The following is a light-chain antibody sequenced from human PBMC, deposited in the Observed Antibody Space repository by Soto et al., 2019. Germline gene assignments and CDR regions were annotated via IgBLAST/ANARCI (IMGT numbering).Light chain of an antibody. Sequence: EIVVTQSPATLSVSPGERVTLSCRVSQSISTNLAWYQQNPGQAPRLLIYGASARAPGIPARFSGSGSGTEFTLTISSLQAEDFAVYYCQQYNSWPPITCGQGTLLEIK. CDR1: QSISTN. V-gene: IGKV3-15*01. CDR2: GAS. CDR3: QQYNSWPPIT. J-gene: IGKJ5*01.